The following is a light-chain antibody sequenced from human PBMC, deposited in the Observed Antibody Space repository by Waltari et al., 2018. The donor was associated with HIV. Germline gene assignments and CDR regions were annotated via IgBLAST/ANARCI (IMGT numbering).Light chain of an antibody. V-gene: IGLV1-44*01. CDR1: SSNIGSTT. CDR2: SND. J-gene: IGLJ2*01. CDR3: AVWDDSLNGPL. Sequence: QSVLTQPPSASGTPGQRVTISCSGSSSNIGSTTVNWYQQLPGMAPKLLIHSNDQRPSGVPDRFSGSTSDTSASLAISGLQSEDEGAYYCAVWDDSLNGPLFGGGTKLTVL.